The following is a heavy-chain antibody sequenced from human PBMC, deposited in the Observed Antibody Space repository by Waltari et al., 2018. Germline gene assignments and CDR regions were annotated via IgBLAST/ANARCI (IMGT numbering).Heavy chain of an antibody. D-gene: IGHD1-26*01. J-gene: IGHJ3*01. CDR1: GGTFSSST. CDR3: ATSHSGTYYDAIAV. CDR2: IIPIRGLT. V-gene: IGHV1-69*02. Sequence: QVQLVQSGAEVKKPGSSVKVSCKASGGTFSSSTITWVRQAPGQGLAWMGMIIPIRGLTCYAQSFQGRVTISADESTSTVYMELRSLRFEDSAVYYCATSHSGTYYDAIAVWGQGTKVTVS.